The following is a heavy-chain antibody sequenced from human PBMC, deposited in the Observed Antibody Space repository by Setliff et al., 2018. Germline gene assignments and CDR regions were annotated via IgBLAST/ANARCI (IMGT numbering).Heavy chain of an antibody. Sequence: PSETLSLTCIVSGDSVSATSFYWGWIRQSPGKGLEWIGSISYNGNTHYNPSLLSRVTISLDTSNNHFSLRVNSVSAADTAVYYCARDGHLYGVSFDNWGPGALVTVSS. CDR1: GDSVSATSFY. V-gene: IGHV4-39*07. J-gene: IGHJ4*01. CDR2: ISYNGNT. CDR3: ARDGHLYGVSFDN. D-gene: IGHD4-17*01.